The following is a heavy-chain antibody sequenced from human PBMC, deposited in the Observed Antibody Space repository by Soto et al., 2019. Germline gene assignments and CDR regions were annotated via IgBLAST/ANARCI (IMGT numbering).Heavy chain of an antibody. CDR1: WCTCTGYA. CDR3: ARGRWVYDFWSGYYTGIGGAFDI. D-gene: IGHD3-3*01. V-gene: IGHV1-3*01. J-gene: IGHJ3*02. CDR2: INAGNGNT. Sequence: SSRAAWCTCTGYARRGVLQANRQRLEWMGWINAGNGNTKYSQKFQGRVTITRDTSASTAYMELSSLRSEDTAVYYCARGRWVYDFWSGYYTGIGGAFDIWGQGTMVTVS.